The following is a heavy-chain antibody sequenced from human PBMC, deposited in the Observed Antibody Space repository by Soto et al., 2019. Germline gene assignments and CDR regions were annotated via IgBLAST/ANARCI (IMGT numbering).Heavy chain of an antibody. CDR2: INAGNGNT. CDR3: ARALERITIFGVVINGFDY. J-gene: IGHJ4*02. V-gene: IGHV1-3*01. Sequence: ASVKVSCKASGYTFTSYAMHWVRQAPGQRLEWMGWINAGNGNTKYSQKFQGRVTITRDTSASTAYMELSSLRSEDTAVYYCARALERITIFGVVINGFDYWGQGTLVTVSS. CDR1: GYTFTSYA. D-gene: IGHD3-3*01.